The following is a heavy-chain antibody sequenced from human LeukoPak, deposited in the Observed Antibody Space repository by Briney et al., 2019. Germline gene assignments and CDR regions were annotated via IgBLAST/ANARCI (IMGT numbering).Heavy chain of an antibody. CDR3: ARGSGSYSGSY. CDR1: GFTFSSYS. V-gene: IGHV3-48*01. D-gene: IGHD1-26*01. J-gene: IGHJ4*02. Sequence: GGSLRLSCAASGFTFSSYSMNWVRQAPGKGLEWVSYISSSSSTIYYADSVKGRFTISRDNAKNSLYLQMNSLRAEDTAVYYCARGSGSYSGSYWGQGTLVTVSS. CDR2: ISSSSSTI.